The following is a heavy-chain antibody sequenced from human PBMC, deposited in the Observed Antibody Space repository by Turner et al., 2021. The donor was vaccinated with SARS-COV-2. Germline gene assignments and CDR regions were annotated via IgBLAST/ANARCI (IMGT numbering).Heavy chain of an antibody. J-gene: IGHJ4*02. V-gene: IGHV3-30-3*01. CDR3: AREGAWGDGYPNDF. Sequence: QVQLVESGGGVDPRGWLLRPSCAASGFTVSSCCMHWVRQAPGKGLEWVAIISYGGSTKYYAASVKGRFTITRDNSKNTLYLQMNSLSAEDTAVYCCAREGAWGDGYPNDFWGQGTLVTVSS. CDR1: GFTVSSCC. D-gene: IGHD5-12*01. CDR2: ISYGGSTK.